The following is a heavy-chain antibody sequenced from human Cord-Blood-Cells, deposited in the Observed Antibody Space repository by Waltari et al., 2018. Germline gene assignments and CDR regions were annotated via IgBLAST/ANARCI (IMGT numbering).Heavy chain of an antibody. Sequence: QVQLQESGPGLVTPSQTLSLTCPVSGGSIRSGGYSWSWIRQPPGKGLEWIGYIYYSGSTYYNPSLKSRVTISVDTSKNQFSLKLSSVTAADTAVYYCAREGRGSYWYFDLWGRGTLVTVSS. CDR3: AREGRGSYWYFDL. J-gene: IGHJ2*01. V-gene: IGHV4-31*03. CDR1: GGSIRSGGYS. D-gene: IGHD1-26*01. CDR2: IYYSGST.